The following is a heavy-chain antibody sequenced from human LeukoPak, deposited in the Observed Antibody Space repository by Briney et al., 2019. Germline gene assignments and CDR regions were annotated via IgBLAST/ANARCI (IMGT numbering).Heavy chain of an antibody. J-gene: IGHJ4*02. V-gene: IGHV3-21*01. D-gene: IGHD1-26*01. CDR1: GFTFGSYN. CDR2: ISSSSTYI. Sequence: GGSLRLSCAASGFTFGSYNMNWVRQAPGKGLEWVSSISSSSTYIYYADSMKGRFTISRDNAKNSLYLQMNSLRAEDTAVYYCASGMRVGPNIWGQGTLVTVSS. CDR3: ASGMRVGPNI.